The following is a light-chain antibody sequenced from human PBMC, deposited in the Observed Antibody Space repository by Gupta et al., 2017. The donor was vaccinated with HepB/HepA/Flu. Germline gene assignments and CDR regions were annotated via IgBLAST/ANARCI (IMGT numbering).Light chain of an antibody. CDR3: QQDYRGET. J-gene: IGKJ1*01. CDR1: QTIVNSPHNRDC. Sequence: DIVMTQSPDSLAVSLGERATINCRSSQTIVNSPHNRDCLAWYQQKAGQPPRLHIYWTSTREYGVPDRFSGSGSGTDFTLTSNSLQAEDVAVYYWQQDYRGETFGQGTRVAIK. V-gene: IGKV4-1*01. CDR2: WTS.